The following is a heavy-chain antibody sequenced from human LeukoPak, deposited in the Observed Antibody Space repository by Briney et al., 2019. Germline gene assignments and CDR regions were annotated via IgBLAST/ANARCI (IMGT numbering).Heavy chain of an antibody. J-gene: IGHJ4*02. V-gene: IGHV3-30*14. Sequence: GGSLRLSCAASGFTFNTYAMHWVRQAPGKGLEWVAIISYDGSNRFYADSVTGRFTISRDNSKNTLYLQMNSLRAEDTAVYYCARGSDYYFDYWGQGTLVTVSS. CDR1: GFTFNTYA. CDR2: ISYDGSNR. CDR3: ARGSDYYFDY. D-gene: IGHD1-26*01.